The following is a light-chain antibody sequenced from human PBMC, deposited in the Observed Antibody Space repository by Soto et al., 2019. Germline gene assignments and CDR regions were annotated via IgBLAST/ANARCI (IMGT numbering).Light chain of an antibody. CDR3: LQRRNWHRT. CDR1: QSVSSY. V-gene: IGKV3-11*01. J-gene: IGKJ2*01. CDR2: DAS. Sequence: EIVLTQSPATLSLSPGERATLSCRASQSVSSYLAWYQQKPGQAPRLLIYDASKRATGIPDRFSGSGDGTEFTHTISSLKPEEFAVYYCLQRRNWHRTFGQGTKREIK.